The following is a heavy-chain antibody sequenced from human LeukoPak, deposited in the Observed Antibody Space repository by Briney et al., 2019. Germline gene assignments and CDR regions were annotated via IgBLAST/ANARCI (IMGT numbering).Heavy chain of an antibody. V-gene: IGHV4-59*08. Sequence: SETLSLTCAVSGGSLTGYYWSWIRQPPGKGLEWIGYIYYSGSTNYNPSLKSRVTISVDTSKNQFSLKLSSVTAADTAVYYCARHTYRIAAAEVDYWGQGTLVTVSS. CDR2: IYYSGST. D-gene: IGHD6-13*01. J-gene: IGHJ4*02. CDR1: GGSLTGYY. CDR3: ARHTYRIAAAEVDY.